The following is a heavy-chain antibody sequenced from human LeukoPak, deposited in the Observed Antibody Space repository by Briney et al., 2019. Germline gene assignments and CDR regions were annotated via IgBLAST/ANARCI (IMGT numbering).Heavy chain of an antibody. Sequence: GGSLRLSCAASGVTFSNCSMNWVRQAPGKGLEWVSSISTRSTYIYYADSVKGRFTISRDNAKNSLFLQMNSLRAEDTAVYFCAKSTRAVMAMMDVWGKGTTVTVSS. CDR3: AKSTRAVMAMMDV. J-gene: IGHJ6*04. CDR2: ISTRSTYI. CDR1: GVTFSNCS. V-gene: IGHV3-21*01. D-gene: IGHD3-16*01.